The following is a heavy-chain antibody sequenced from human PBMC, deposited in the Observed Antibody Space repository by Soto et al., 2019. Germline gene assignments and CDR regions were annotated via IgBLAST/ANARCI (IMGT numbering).Heavy chain of an antibody. V-gene: IGHV4-34*01. J-gene: IGHJ4*02. D-gene: IGHD3-16*02. Sequence: QVQLQQWGAGLLKPSETLSLTCAVYGGSFSGYYWSWIRQPPGKGLEWIVEINHSGSTNYNPSLKSRVTISVDTSKNQSSLKLSSVTAADTAVYYCARGLGFYDYVWGSYRYNYGGQGTLVTVSS. CDR2: INHSGST. CDR1: GGSFSGYY. CDR3: ARGLGFYDYVWGSYRYNY.